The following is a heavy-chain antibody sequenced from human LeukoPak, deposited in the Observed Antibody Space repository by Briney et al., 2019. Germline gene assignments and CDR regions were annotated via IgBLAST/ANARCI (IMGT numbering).Heavy chain of an antibody. CDR1: GGSISSSPFS. CDR3: ARRPYSSSHWFDP. CDR2: IYYSGST. D-gene: IGHD6-13*01. V-gene: IGHV4-39*07. Sequence: SETLSLTCTVSGGSISSSPFSWGWIRQPPVKGLEWIGSIYYSGSTYYNPSLKSRVTISVGTSKNQFSLKLSSVTAADTAVDYCARRPYSSSHWFDPWGQGTLVTVSS. J-gene: IGHJ5*02.